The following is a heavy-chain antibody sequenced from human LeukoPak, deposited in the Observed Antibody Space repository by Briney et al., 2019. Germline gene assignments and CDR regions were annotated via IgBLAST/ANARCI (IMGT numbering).Heavy chain of an antibody. V-gene: IGHV4-34*01. D-gene: IGHD6-19*01. Sequence: PSETLSLTCAVYGGSFSGYYWSWIRQPPGKGLEWIGEINHSGSTNYNPSLKSRVTISVDTSKNQFSLKLSSVTAADTAVYYCARDGPQGIAVAGTFDYWGQGTLVTVSS. CDR2: INHSGST. CDR3: ARDGPQGIAVAGTFDY. J-gene: IGHJ4*02. CDR1: GGSFSGYY.